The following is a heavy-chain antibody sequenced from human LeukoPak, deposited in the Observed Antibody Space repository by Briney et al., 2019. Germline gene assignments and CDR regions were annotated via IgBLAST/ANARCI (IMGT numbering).Heavy chain of an antibody. D-gene: IGHD6-19*01. Sequence: SETLSLTCAVYGGSFSGYYWSWIRQPPGKGLEWIGEINHSGSTNYNPSLKSRVTISVDTSKNQFSLKLSPVTAADTAVYYCARKGYSSGWYRDYWGQGTLVTVSS. V-gene: IGHV4-34*01. J-gene: IGHJ4*02. CDR3: ARKGYSSGWYRDY. CDR1: GGSFSGYY. CDR2: INHSGST.